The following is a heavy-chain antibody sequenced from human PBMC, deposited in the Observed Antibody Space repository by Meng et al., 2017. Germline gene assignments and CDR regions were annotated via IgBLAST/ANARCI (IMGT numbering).Heavy chain of an antibody. Sequence: GESLKISCAASGFTFSSYSMNWVRQAPGKGLEWVSSISSSSSYIYYADSVKGRFTISRDNAKNSLHLQMNSLRAEDTAVYYCARDLPGIAAAGVIDYWGQGTLVTVSS. D-gene: IGHD6-13*01. CDR3: ARDLPGIAAAGVIDY. V-gene: IGHV3-21*01. CDR1: GFTFSSYS. CDR2: ISSSSSYI. J-gene: IGHJ4*02.